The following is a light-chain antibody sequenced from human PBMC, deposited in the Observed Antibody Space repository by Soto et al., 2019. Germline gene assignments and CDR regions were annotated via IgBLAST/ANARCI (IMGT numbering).Light chain of an antibody. CDR3: CSYAGSSTHVV. J-gene: IGLJ2*01. V-gene: IGLV2-23*01. CDR2: EGS. Sequence: QSALTQPASVSGSPGQSSTISCTGTSSDVGSYNLVSWYQQHPGKAPKLMIYEGSKRPSGVSNRSSGSKSGNTASLTISGLQAEDEGDYYCCSYAGSSTHVVFGGGTKLTVL. CDR1: SSDVGSYNL.